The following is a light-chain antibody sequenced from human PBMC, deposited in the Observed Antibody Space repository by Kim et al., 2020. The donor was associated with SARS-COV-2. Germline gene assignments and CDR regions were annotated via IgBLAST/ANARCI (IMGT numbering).Light chain of an antibody. Sequence: VSVFPGPIVTITCSGDNLGDMYSSWDQQAPGQAPLLVIYQDTTRPSGIPERFAGSNSGNTATLTISGAQAMDEADYYCQAWDNTWVFGGGTQLTVL. J-gene: IGLJ3*02. CDR1: NLGDMY. V-gene: IGLV3-1*01. CDR2: QDT. CDR3: QAWDNTWV.